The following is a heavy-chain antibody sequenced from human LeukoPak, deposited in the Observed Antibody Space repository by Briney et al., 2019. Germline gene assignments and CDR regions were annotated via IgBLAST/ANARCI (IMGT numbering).Heavy chain of an antibody. CDR2: IKTDGSET. Sequence: GGSLRLSCAASGFRFSNYWMGWVRQAPGKGPACVANIKTDGSETYYVDSVKGRFTISRDNAKNTLYLQMNSLRAEDTAVYYCAKVASTRYNWFDPWGQGTLVTVSS. V-gene: IGHV3-7*03. J-gene: IGHJ5*02. CDR1: GFRFSNYW. CDR3: AKVASTRYNWFDP.